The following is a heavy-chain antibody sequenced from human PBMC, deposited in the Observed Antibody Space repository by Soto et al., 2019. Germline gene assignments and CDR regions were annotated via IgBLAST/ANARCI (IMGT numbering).Heavy chain of an antibody. J-gene: IGHJ4*02. CDR2: ISSDGSST. Sequence: EVQLVESGGGLVQPGGSLRLSCAASGFTFSSFWMHCVRQAPGKGLVWVSRISSDGSSTSYADSVKGRFTISRDNAKNILYLKMKSLRAADTAVYYCARTPTYCSSSSCYTLDYWGQGALVPVSS. V-gene: IGHV3-74*01. CDR3: ARTPTYCSSSSCYTLDY. D-gene: IGHD2-2*02. CDR1: GFTFSSFW.